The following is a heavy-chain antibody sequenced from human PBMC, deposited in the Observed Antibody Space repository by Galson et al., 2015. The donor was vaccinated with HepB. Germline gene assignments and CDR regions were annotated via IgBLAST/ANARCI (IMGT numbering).Heavy chain of an antibody. J-gene: IGHJ4*02. V-gene: IGHV3-73*01. Sequence: SLRLSCAASGFTFSGSAMHWVRQASGKGLEWVGRIRSKANSYATAYAASVKGRFTISRDDSKNTAYLQMNSLKTEDTAVYYCTRHVDYGDYSYFDYWGQGTLVTVSS. CDR3: TRHVDYGDYSYFDY. D-gene: IGHD4-17*01. CDR2: IRSKANSYAT. CDR1: GFTFSGSA.